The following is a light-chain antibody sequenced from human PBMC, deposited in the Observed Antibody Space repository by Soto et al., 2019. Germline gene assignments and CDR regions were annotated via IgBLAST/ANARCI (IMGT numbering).Light chain of an antibody. CDR2: GAT. V-gene: IGKV3-15*01. CDR3: QQYHAWPPGT. Sequence: DIVMTQSPAILSASPGEKVTLSCRASHSIESYLAWFQHKPGQAPSLLIFGATTRAPDVPPRFSGGGSGTEFTLTISSLRSEDSAIYFWQQYHAWPPGTFGGGTTVEI. CDR1: HSIESY. J-gene: IGKJ4*01.